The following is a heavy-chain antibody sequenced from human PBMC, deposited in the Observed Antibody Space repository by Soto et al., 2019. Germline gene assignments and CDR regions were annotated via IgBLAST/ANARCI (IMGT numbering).Heavy chain of an antibody. CDR1: GFTFSSYI. CDR2: ISSSSSYI. Sequence: GGSLRLSCAASGFTFSSYIMNWVRQAPGKGLEWVSSISSSSSYIYYADSVKGRFTISRDNAKNSLYLQMNSLRAEDTAVYYSARGVGDGYTLDYWGQGTLVTVSS. CDR3: ARGVGDGYTLDY. V-gene: IGHV3-21*01. D-gene: IGHD5-12*01. J-gene: IGHJ4*02.